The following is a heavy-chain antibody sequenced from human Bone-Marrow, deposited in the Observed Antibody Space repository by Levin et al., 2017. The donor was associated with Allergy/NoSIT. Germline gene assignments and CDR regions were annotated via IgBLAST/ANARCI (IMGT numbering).Heavy chain of an antibody. CDR2: ISGTGGSA. Sequence: GGSLRLSCAASGFTFSSYAMSWVRQAPGKGLEWVSAISGTGGSAYYADSVKGRFTISRDNSKNTLFLQMNSLRAEDTAVYYCAKAPASYSSSAYYFDYWGQGTLVTVSS. V-gene: IGHV3-23*01. CDR1: GFTFSSYA. CDR3: AKAPASYSSSAYYFDY. D-gene: IGHD6-6*01. J-gene: IGHJ4*02.